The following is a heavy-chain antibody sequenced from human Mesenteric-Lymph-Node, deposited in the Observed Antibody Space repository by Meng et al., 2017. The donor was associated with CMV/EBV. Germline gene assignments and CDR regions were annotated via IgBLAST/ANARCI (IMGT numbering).Heavy chain of an antibody. J-gene: IGHJ4*02. CDR3: TTVGYDFWSGYSNYFDY. Sequence: GGSLRLSCAASGFTFSSAWMSWVRQAPGKGLEWVGRIKSKTDDGTTDYAAPVKGRFTISRDDSKNTLYLQMNTLKIEDTAVYYCTTVGYDFWSGYSNYFDYWGQGTLVTVSS. D-gene: IGHD3-3*01. V-gene: IGHV3-15*01. CDR2: IKSKTDDGTT. CDR1: GFTFSSAW.